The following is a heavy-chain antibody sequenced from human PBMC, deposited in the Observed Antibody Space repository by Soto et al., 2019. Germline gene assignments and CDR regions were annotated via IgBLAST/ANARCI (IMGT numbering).Heavy chain of an antibody. D-gene: IGHD6-19*01. Sequence: QVDLVQSGAEVKKPGASVTISCKASGSAITRYYIHWVRQAPGRGLEWMGIINPGGGSASYAQKIQDRVTIDKDTSTGTVYMDLRSLRTEATAVYYCARDTSGWSLNGLDVWGHGTTVNVSS. CDR2: INPGGGSA. V-gene: IGHV1-46*01. CDR1: GSAITRYY. J-gene: IGHJ6*02. CDR3: ARDTSGWSLNGLDV.